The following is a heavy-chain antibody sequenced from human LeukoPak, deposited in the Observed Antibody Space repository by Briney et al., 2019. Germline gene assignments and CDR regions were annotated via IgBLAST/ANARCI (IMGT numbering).Heavy chain of an antibody. CDR1: GGSFSGYY. CDR2: INHSGST. V-gene: IGHV4-34*01. CDR3: ARVPRFYSSGWQFTGYYFDY. D-gene: IGHD6-19*01. Sequence: SETLSLTCAVYGGSFSGYYWSWIRQPPGKGLEWIGEINHSGSTNYNPSLRSRVTISVDTSKNQFSLKLSSVTAADTAVYYCARVPRFYSSGWQFTGYYFDYWGQGTLVTVSS. J-gene: IGHJ4*02.